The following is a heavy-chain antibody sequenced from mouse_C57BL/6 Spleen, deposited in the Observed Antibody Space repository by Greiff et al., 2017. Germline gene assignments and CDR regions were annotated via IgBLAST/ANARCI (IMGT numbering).Heavy chain of an antibody. CDR1: GYTFTSYW. Sequence: QVQLQQPGAELVRPGSSVKLSCKASGYTFTSYWMDWVKQRPGQGLEWIGNIYPSDSETHYNQKFKDKATLTVDKSSSTAYMQLSSLTSEDSAVYYCAREVDYGLFDYWGQGTTLTVSS. V-gene: IGHV1-61*01. D-gene: IGHD1-1*01. J-gene: IGHJ2*01. CDR2: IYPSDSET. CDR3: AREVDYGLFDY.